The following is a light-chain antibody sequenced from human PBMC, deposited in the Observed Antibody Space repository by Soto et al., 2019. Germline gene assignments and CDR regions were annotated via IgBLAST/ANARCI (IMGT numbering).Light chain of an antibody. J-gene: IGKJ4*01. CDR1: QSVSTN. V-gene: IGKV3-15*01. CDR3: QQYHKWPPLT. CDR2: GAS. Sequence: EFVLTQSPGTLSVSPGERATLSCRASQSVSTNLAWYQQKPGQAPRLLIYGASTRATGIPARFSGSGSGTEFTLTISSLQSEDFAVYYCQQYHKWPPLTFGGGTKVDIK.